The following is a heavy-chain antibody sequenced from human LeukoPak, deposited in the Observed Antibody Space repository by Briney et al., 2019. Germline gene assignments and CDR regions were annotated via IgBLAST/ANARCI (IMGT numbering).Heavy chain of an antibody. CDR2: INHSGST. CDR1: GGSFSGYY. D-gene: IGHD3-22*01. J-gene: IGHJ2*01. V-gene: IGHV4-34*01. Sequence: SETLSLTCAVYGGSFSGYYWSWIRQPPGKGLEWIGEINHSGSTNYNPSLKSRVTISVNTPKNQFSLKLSSVTAADTAVYYCARGGVYYDSSGYPRSYWYFDLWGRGTLVTVSS. CDR3: ARGGVYYDSSGYPRSYWYFDL.